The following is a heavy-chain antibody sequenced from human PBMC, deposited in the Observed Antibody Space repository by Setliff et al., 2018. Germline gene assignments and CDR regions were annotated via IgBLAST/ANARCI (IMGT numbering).Heavy chain of an antibody. CDR3: ARVDDGGYPDFYYYYGMDV. V-gene: IGHV4-30-4*08. D-gene: IGHD5-18*01. Sequence: SETLSLTCTVSGGSISSGDYYWSWIRQPPGKGLEWIGCIYSSGSTYYNPSLKSRVTISVDTSKNQFSLKLSSVTAADTAVYYCARVDDGGYPDFYYYYGMDVWGQWTTVTVSS. CDR1: GGSISSGDYY. CDR2: IYSSGST. J-gene: IGHJ6*02.